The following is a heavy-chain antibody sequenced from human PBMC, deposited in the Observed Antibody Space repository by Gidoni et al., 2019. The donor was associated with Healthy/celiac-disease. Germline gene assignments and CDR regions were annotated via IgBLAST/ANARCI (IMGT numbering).Heavy chain of an antibody. CDR1: GFPFSSYG. CDR2: ISYDGSNK. Sequence: QVQLVESGGGVVQPGRSLRLSCAASGFPFSSYGMPWVRQAPGKGLEWVAVISYDGSNKYYADSVKGRFTISRDNSKNTLYLQMNSLRAEDTAVYYCAKDYDYVWGSSGAFDIWGQGTMVTVSS. J-gene: IGHJ3*02. CDR3: AKDYDYVWGSSGAFDI. V-gene: IGHV3-30*18. D-gene: IGHD3-16*01.